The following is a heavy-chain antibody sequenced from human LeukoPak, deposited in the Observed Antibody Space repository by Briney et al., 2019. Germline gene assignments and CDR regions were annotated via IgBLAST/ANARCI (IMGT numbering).Heavy chain of an antibody. CDR2: IYTSGST. CDR3: ASFIAASDAFDI. V-gene: IGHV4-59*10. D-gene: IGHD6-13*01. Sequence: PSETLSLTCAVYGGSFSGYYWSWIRQPAGKGLEWIGRIYTSGSTNYNPSLKSRVTMSVDTSKNQFSLKLSSVTAADTAVYYCASFIAASDAFDIWGQGTMVTVSS. CDR1: GGSFSGYY. J-gene: IGHJ3*02.